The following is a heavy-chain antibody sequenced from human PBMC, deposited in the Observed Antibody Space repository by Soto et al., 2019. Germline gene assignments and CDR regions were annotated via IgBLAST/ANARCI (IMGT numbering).Heavy chain of an antibody. V-gene: IGHV4-59*01. CDR1: GGYNTAYY. CDR2: IYHTGTG. Sequence: PSETLSLTCTVSGGYNTAYYWSWLRQSTGRGLAWIGYIYHTGTGDYNPSLEGRATISPGTSKSQFSLTLSSVTAADTAVYFCARSVAVPGAHIDYWGQGTQVTVSS. D-gene: IGHD3-3*01. J-gene: IGHJ4*02. CDR3: ARSVAVPGAHIDY.